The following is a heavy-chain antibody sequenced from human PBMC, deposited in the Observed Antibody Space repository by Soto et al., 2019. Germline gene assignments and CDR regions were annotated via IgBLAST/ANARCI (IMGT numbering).Heavy chain of an antibody. Sequence: EVQLLESGGGLVQPGGSLRLSCAASGFTLSSYAMSWVRQAPGKGLEWVSAISGSGGTTYYADSVKGRFTMSRDTSKNTLYLQMNSLRAEDTAVYYCAKVERYYYDSSGYYSSPLFWGQGTLVTVSS. V-gene: IGHV3-23*01. CDR1: GFTLSSYA. CDR2: ISGSGGTT. CDR3: AKVERYYYDSSGYYSSPLF. J-gene: IGHJ4*02. D-gene: IGHD3-22*01.